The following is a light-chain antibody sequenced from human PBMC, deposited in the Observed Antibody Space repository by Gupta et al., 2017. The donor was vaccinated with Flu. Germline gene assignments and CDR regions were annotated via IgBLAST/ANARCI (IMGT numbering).Light chain of an antibody. CDR2: DAS. CDR3: QQRSNWPRT. J-gene: IGKJ1*01. Sequence: EIMLTPSPATLSLSPGERATLPCRASQSVSSYLAWYQQKPGQAPRLLIYDASKRATGIPARFSGSGSGTDFTLTISSLEPEDFAVYYCQQRSNWPRTFGQGTKVEIK. CDR1: QSVSSY. V-gene: IGKV3-11*01.